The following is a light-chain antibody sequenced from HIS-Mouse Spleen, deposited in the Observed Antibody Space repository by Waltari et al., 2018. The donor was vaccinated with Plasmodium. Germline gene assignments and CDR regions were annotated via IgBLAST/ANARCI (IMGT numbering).Light chain of an antibody. Sequence: SYELPQPPSVSVSPGHTARITCSGDALPKTYAYWYQQKSGQAPVQVIYEDSKRPSGIPERFSGSSSGTMATLTISGAQVEDEADYYCYSTDSSGNHRVFGGGTKLTVL. CDR1: ALPKTY. CDR2: EDS. V-gene: IGLV3-10*01. CDR3: YSTDSSGNHRV. J-gene: IGLJ3*02.